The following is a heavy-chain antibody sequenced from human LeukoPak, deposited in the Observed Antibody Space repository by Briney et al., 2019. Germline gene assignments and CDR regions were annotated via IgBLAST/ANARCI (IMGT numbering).Heavy chain of an antibody. V-gene: IGHV3-23*01. J-gene: IGHJ4*02. Sequence: PGGSLRLSCTASDFAFTSSGMSWVRQVPGTGLEWVSFISATGLSTYYADSVKGRFTVSRDNSKNTLYLQMNSLRAEDTAVYYCAKVPAAIIAVSFDYWGQGTLVTVSS. D-gene: IGHD2-2*01. CDR2: ISATGLST. CDR3: AKVPAAIIAVSFDY. CDR1: DFAFTSSG.